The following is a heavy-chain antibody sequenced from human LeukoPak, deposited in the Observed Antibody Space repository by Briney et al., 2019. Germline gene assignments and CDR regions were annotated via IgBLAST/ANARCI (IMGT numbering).Heavy chain of an antibody. CDR2: INSNSGGT. CDR3: AKRYGSGSYYDY. J-gene: IGHJ4*02. Sequence: ASVKVSCKASGYTFTGYYIHWVRQAPGQGLEWMGWINSNSGGTNYAQKFQGRVTMTWETSISTAYMELSRLRSDDTAVYYCAKRYGSGSYYDYWGQGTLVTVSS. CDR1: GYTFTGYY. D-gene: IGHD3-10*01. V-gene: IGHV1-2*02.